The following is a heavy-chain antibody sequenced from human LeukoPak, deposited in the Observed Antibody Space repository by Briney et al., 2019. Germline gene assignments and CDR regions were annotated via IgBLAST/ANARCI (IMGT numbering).Heavy chain of an antibody. J-gene: IGHJ4*02. D-gene: IGHD1-26*01. V-gene: IGHV4-59*12. CDR2: IYYSGST. CDR1: GGSISSYY. Sequence: PSETLSLTCTVSGGSISSYYWSWIRQPPGKGLEWIGYIYYSGSTYYNPSLKSRVTISVDTSKNQFSLKLSSVTAADTAVYYCAREAKGIVPYEVWGQGTLVTVSS. CDR3: AREAKGIVPYEV.